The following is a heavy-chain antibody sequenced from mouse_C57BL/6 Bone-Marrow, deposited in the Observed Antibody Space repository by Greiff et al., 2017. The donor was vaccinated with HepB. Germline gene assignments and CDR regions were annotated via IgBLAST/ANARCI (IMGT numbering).Heavy chain of an antibody. Sequence: QVQLQQPGAELVKPGASVKMSCKASGYTFTSYWITWVKQRPGQGLEWIGDIYPGSGSTNYNEKFKSKATLTVDTSSSTAYMQLSSLTSEDSAVYYCARYYYDYLYWDFDVWGTGTTVTVAS. V-gene: IGHV1-55*01. CDR3: ARYYYDYLYWDFDV. CDR2: IYPGSGST. J-gene: IGHJ1*03. D-gene: IGHD2-4*01. CDR1: GYTFTSYW.